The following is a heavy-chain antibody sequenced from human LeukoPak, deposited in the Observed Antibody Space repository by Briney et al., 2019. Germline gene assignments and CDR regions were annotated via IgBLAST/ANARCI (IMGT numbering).Heavy chain of an antibody. CDR1: GGSISTSSYY. CDR2: IFYTGTT. D-gene: IGHD3-22*01. J-gene: IGHJ5*02. CDR3: ARGRMYYDSSGYYYSEYNWFDP. Sequence: PSETLSLTCTVSGGSISTSSYYWGWIRQPPGKRLEWTGSIFYTGTTYYNPSLKSRVTISVDTSKNQFSLKLSSVTAADTAVYYCARGRMYYDSSGYYYSEYNWFDPWGQGTLVTVSS. V-gene: IGHV4-39*07.